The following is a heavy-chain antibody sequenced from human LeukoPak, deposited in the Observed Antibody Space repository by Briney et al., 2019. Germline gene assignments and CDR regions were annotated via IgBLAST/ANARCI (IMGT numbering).Heavy chain of an antibody. J-gene: IGHJ4*02. V-gene: IGHV1-69*13. CDR3: ARDRGIAAAGALLDY. D-gene: IGHD6-13*01. CDR1: GGTFSSYA. CDR2: IIPIFGTA. Sequence: ASVKVSCKASGGTFSSYAISWVRQAPGQGLEWMGGIIPIFGTANYAQKFQGRDTITADESTSTAYMELSSLRSEDTAVYYCARDRGIAAAGALLDYWGQGTLVTVSS.